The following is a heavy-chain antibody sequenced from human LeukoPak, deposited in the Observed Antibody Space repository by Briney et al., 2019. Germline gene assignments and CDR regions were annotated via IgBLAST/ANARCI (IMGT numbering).Heavy chain of an antibody. D-gene: IGHD4-23*01. CDR2: IYYSGST. CDR1: GGSISSGDYY. CDR3: PRNNKVPPNSVGNSGSSLAY. Sequence: SETLSLTCTVSGGSISSGDYYWSWIRQPPGKGLEWIGYIYYSGSTYYNPSLKSRVTISVDTSKNQFSLKLSSVTAADTAVYYWPRNNKVPPNSVGNSGSSLAYWGQETLVTV. V-gene: IGHV4-30-4*01. J-gene: IGHJ4*02.